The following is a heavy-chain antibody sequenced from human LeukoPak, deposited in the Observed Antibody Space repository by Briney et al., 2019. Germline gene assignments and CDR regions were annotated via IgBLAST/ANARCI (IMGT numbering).Heavy chain of an antibody. CDR3: ERAALLFYGSGSYGDYFDY. V-gene: IGHV3-11*01. Sequence: GGSLRLSCAASGFTFSDYYMSWIRQAPGKGLEWVSYISSSGSTIYYADSVKGRFTISRDNAKNSLYLQMNSLRAEDTAVYYCERAALLFYGSGSYGDYFDYWGQGTLVTVSS. CDR2: ISSSGSTI. D-gene: IGHD3-10*01. CDR1: GFTFSDYY. J-gene: IGHJ4*02.